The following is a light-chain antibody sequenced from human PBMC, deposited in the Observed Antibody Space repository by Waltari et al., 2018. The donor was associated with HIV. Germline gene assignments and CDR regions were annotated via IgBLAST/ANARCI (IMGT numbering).Light chain of an antibody. Sequence: QSVLTQPPSVSGTPGQTVTISCSGSTSNIETEALYWYQQLPGTAPKLLIYSNYKRPSGVSDRFACSKCGASASLVISGLRSEDEAHYYCVSYDSRLDERLFGGGTKLTVL. CDR2: SNY. CDR1: TSNIETEA. V-gene: IGLV1-47*01. CDR3: VSYDSRLDERL. J-gene: IGLJ3*02.